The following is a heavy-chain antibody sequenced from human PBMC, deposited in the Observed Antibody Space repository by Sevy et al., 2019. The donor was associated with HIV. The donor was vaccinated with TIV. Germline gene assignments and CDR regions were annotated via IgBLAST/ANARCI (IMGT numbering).Heavy chain of an antibody. CDR3: AREGCTKLHDY. D-gene: IGHD2-8*01. J-gene: IGHJ4*02. Sequence: GGSLRLSCAASGFTFSKYSMSWIRQTPGKGLEWVSTFSFGCGKINYADSVKGRFTISRDDSRNTFYLQMNSLRAEDTAIYYCAREGCTKLHDYWGQRTVVTVSS. V-gene: IGHV3-23*01. CDR1: GFTFSKYS. CDR2: FSFGCGKI.